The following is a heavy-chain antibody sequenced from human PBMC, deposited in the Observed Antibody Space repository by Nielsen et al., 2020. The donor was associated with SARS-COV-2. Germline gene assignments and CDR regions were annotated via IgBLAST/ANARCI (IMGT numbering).Heavy chain of an antibody. J-gene: IGHJ4*02. D-gene: IGHD5-18*01. V-gene: IGHV4-59*01. CDR3: ATLSRYSSGLDF. CDR2: IYYSGST. CDR1: GDSIRSFF. Sequence: SETLSLTCTVSGDSIRSFFWRWIRQPPGKGLEWIGYIYYSGSTNYNPSLKSRVTLSVDTSKSQVSLILSSVTAADTAVYYCATLSRYSSGLDFWGQGTLVTVSS.